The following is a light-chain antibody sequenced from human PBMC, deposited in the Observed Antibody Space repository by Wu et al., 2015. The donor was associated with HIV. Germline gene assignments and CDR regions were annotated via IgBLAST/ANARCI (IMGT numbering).Light chain of an antibody. V-gene: IGKV1-12*01. CDR3: QKYNSAPRT. CDR2: AAS. CDR1: QGISNW. Sequence: DIQMTQSPSSVSASVGDRVTITCRASQGISNWLAWYQQKPGKAPNLLIYAASSLQSGVPARSSGSGSGTDFTLTINSLQPEDVATYYCQKYNSAPRTFGGGTKVEIK. J-gene: IGKJ4*01.